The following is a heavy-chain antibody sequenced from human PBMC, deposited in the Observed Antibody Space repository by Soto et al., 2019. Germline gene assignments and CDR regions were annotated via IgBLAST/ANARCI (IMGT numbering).Heavy chain of an antibody. CDR1: GGTFSSYA. J-gene: IGHJ6*02. D-gene: IGHD2-2*01. CDR2: IIPISDTT. V-gene: IGHV1-69*01. Sequence: QVQLVQSGAEVKKPGSSVKVSCKASGGTFSSYAISWVRQAPGQGLEWMGGIIPISDTTNYAQKFQGRVTITPDESTSTAYLEPSSLRSEDTAVYCCALSQGSSTSLEINYSYYYGMDVRGQGTTVTVSS. CDR3: ALSQGSSTSLEINYSYYYGMDV.